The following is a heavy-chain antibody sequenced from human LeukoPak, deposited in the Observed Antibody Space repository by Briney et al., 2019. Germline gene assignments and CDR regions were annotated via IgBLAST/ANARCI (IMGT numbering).Heavy chain of an antibody. Sequence: PSETLSLTCTVSSGSISSYYWSWIRQPAGKGLEWIGRIYTSGSTNYNPSLKSRVTMSVDTSKNQFSLKLSSVTAADTAVYYCSGSYLAYYMDVWGKGTTVTVSS. CDR2: IYTSGST. CDR3: SGSYLAYYMDV. CDR1: SGSISSYY. D-gene: IGHD1-26*01. J-gene: IGHJ6*03. V-gene: IGHV4-4*07.